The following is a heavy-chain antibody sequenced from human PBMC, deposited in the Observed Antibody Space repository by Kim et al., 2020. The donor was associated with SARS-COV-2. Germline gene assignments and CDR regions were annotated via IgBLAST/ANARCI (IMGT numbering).Heavy chain of an antibody. V-gene: IGHV3-33*01. Sequence: GGSLRLSCAASGFTFSSYGMHWVRQAPGKGLEWVAVIWYDGSNKYYADSVKGRFTISRDNSKNTLYLQMNSLRAEDTAVYYCARDLPFGGSSGWFLDYYYYGMDVWGQGTTVTVSS. CDR3: ARDLPFGGSSGWFLDYYYYGMDV. CDR2: IWYDGSNK. CDR1: GFTFSSYG. J-gene: IGHJ6*02. D-gene: IGHD6-19*01.